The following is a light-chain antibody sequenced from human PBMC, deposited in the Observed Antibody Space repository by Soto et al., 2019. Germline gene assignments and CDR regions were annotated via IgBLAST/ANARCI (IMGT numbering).Light chain of an antibody. CDR1: KLGDKY. CDR3: QAWDSSTVV. Sequence: SYELTQPPSVSVSARQTATNTCSKDKLGDKYVCWYQQRPGQSPVVVIYQDTKRPSGIPERFSASNSGNTATLTISGTQAMDEADYYCQAWDSSTVVFGGGTKLTVL. J-gene: IGLJ2*01. V-gene: IGLV3-1*01. CDR2: QDT.